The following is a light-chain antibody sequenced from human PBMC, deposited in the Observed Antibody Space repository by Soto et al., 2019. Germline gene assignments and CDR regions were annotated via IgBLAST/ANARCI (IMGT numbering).Light chain of an antibody. V-gene: IGKV1-17*01. Sequence: DIPMTESPSSLSASVGDSVTITCRASQGIRNDLAWYQQKPGKAPKRLIYAASTLHSGVPARFSGSGSGTEFTLTISSLQPEDFAIYYCLQHNSYPVTFGQGTKLEIK. CDR3: LQHNSYPVT. CDR1: QGIRND. J-gene: IGKJ2*01. CDR2: AAS.